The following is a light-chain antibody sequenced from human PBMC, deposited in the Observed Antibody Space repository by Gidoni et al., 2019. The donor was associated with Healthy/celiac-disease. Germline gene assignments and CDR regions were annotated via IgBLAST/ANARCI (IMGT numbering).Light chain of an antibody. CDR1: QAISNY. CDR2: DAS. CDR3: PQYDNLPLT. J-gene: IGKJ3*01. Sequence: DIQMTQYPSSMSASVGDRVTITCQASQAISNYLNWYQQKPGKAPTLLIYDASNLETGVPSRLRGIGSGTDFTFTISSLHPEDIATYYCPQYDNLPLTFGPGTKVDIK. V-gene: IGKV1-33*01.